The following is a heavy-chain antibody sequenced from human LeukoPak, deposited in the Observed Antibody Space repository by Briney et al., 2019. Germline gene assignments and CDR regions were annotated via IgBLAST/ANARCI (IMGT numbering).Heavy chain of an antibody. Sequence: GASVKVSCKASGYTFTGYYMHWVRQAPGQGLEWMGIINPSGGSTSYAQKFQGRVTMTRDTSTSTVYMELSSLRSEDTAVYYCARARHYYGSGSYYMGPDYWGQGTLVTVSS. J-gene: IGHJ4*02. CDR3: ARARHYYGSGSYYMGPDY. V-gene: IGHV1-46*01. CDR2: INPSGGST. D-gene: IGHD3-10*01. CDR1: GYTFTGYY.